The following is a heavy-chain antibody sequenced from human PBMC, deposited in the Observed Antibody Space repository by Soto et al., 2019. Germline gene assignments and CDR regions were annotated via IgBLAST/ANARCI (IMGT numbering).Heavy chain of an antibody. CDR2: IYYSGST. V-gene: IGHV4-59*01. CDR1: GGSISSYY. J-gene: IGHJ6*02. CDR3: AMLVRGRDRYGMDV. D-gene: IGHD3-10*01. Sequence: QVQLQESGPGLVKPSETLSLTCTVSGGSISSYYWSWIRQPPGKGLEWIGYIYYSGSTNYNPSLKSRVTISVDTSMNQFSLKLSSVTAADTAVYYCAMLVRGRDRYGMDVWGQGTTVTVSS.